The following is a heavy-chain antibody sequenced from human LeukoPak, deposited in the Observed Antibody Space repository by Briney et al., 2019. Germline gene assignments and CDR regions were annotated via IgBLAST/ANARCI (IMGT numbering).Heavy chain of an antibody. Sequence: ASVKVSCKASGYTFTGYYMHWVRQAPGQGLEWMGWINPNSGGTNYAQKFQGRVTMTRDTSISTAYMELSRLRSDDTAVYYCARGSPVVIQAAIFNNWFDAWGQGTLVTVSS. CDR1: GYTFTGYY. J-gene: IGHJ5*02. V-gene: IGHV1-2*02. D-gene: IGHD2-2*01. CDR2: INPNSGGT. CDR3: ARGSPVVIQAAIFNNWFDA.